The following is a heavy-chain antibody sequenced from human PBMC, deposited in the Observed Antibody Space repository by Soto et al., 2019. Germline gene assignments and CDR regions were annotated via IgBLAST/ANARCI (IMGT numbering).Heavy chain of an antibody. D-gene: IGHD3-16*01. CDR2: VYFSGST. Sequence: QVQLQESGPGLVRPWETLSLTCSVSGDSVSSGDYYWSWIRQPPGKGLEWIGHVYFSGSTNYIPSLTSRLTMAVDTAKNQFSLKLNSVTAADTAVYYCARIPVDTYMIYWSDPWGQGTQVTVSS. CDR3: ARIPVDTYMIYWSDP. J-gene: IGHJ5*02. V-gene: IGHV4-61*08. CDR1: GDSVSSGDYY.